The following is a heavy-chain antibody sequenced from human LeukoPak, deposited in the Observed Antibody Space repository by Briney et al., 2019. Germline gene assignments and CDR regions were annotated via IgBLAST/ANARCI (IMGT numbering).Heavy chain of an antibody. D-gene: IGHD1-26*01. Sequence: GGSLRLSCAASGFTFSSYGMHWVRQAPGKGLEWVAVIWYDGSNKYYADSVKGRFTISRDNSKNTLYLQMNSLRAEDTAVYYCARDPSGENWFDPWGQGTLVTVSS. V-gene: IGHV3-33*01. CDR3: ARDPSGENWFDP. CDR1: GFTFSSYG. CDR2: IWYDGSNK. J-gene: IGHJ5*02.